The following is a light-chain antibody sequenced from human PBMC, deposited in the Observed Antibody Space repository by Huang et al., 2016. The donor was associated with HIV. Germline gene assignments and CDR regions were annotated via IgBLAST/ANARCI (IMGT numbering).Light chain of an antibody. CDR1: QIVSSH. J-gene: IGKJ3*01. CDR2: AAS. CDR3: QQYNDFRST. V-gene: IGKV3-15*01. Sequence: ETVMTQSPVTLSVSPGDRASLSCRSSQIVSSHLAWYQQKPGQAPRLLIYAASTRATGCPARFSGSVTGTEFTLTISTLQSEDSAVYYCQQYNDFRSTFGPGTRVEIK.